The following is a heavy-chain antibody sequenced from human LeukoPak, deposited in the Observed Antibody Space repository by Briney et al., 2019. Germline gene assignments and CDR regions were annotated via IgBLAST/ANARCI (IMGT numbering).Heavy chain of an antibody. J-gene: IGHJ4*02. CDR3: TRRGDLNNLDY. Sequence: GESLKISCKGSGYSFTSYGIGWVRQMPGKGLEWMGIIYPGDSDTRYSPSLQGQVTISADKSISTAYLQWSSLKASDTAMYYCTRRGDLNNLDYWGQGTLVTVSS. V-gene: IGHV5-51*01. D-gene: IGHD1/OR15-1a*01. CDR2: IYPGDSDT. CDR1: GYSFTSYG.